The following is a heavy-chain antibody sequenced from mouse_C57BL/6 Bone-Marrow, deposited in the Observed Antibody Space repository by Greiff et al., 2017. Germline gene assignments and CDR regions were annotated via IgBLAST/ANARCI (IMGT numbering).Heavy chain of an antibody. D-gene: IGHD2-2*01. J-gene: IGHJ3*01. CDR1: GFTFSSYG. V-gene: IGHV5-6*02. Sequence: VTLKVSGGDLVKPGGSLKLSCAASGFTFSSYGMSWVRQTPDKRLEWVATISSGGSYTYYPDSVKGRFTISRDNAKNTLYLQMSSLKSEDTAMYYCARRVGYDERLAYWGQGTLVTVSA. CDR2: ISSGGSYT. CDR3: ARRVGYDERLAY.